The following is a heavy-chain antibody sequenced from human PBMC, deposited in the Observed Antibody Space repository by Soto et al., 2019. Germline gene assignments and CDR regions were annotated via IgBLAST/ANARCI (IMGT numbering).Heavy chain of an antibody. J-gene: IGHJ4*02. D-gene: IGHD5-12*01. CDR1: GGSFSGYY. CDR2: INHSGST. Sequence: SETLSLTCAVYGGSFSGYYWSWIRQPPGKGLEWIGEINHSGSTNYNPSLKSRVTISVDTSKNQFSLKLSSVTAADTAVYYCARTGGYELDYWGQGTLVTVSS. CDR3: ARTGGYELDY. V-gene: IGHV4-34*01.